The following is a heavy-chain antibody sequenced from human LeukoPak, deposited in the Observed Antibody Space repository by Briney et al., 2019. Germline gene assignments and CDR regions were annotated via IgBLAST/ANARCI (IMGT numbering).Heavy chain of an antibody. CDR1: GYTFTGYY. V-gene: IGHV1-46*01. CDR2: INPSGGST. Sequence: ASVKVSCKASGYTFTGYYMHWVRQAPGQGLEWMGIINPSGGSTSYAQKFQGRVNMTRDTSTSTVYMELSSLRSEDTAVYFCARGRRIEEGDFDYWGQGTLVTVSS. CDR3: ARGRRIEEGDFDY. J-gene: IGHJ4*02.